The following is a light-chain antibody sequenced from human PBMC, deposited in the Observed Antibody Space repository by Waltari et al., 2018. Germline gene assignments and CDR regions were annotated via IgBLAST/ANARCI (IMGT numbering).Light chain of an antibody. CDR3: QKYNSAPFT. CDR1: QGISNY. V-gene: IGKV1-27*01. Sequence: DLQITQSPSSLSPSVGDRAPLTCRASQGISNYLAWYQQKPGKVPKLLIYAASTVQSGVPSRFSGSGSGTDFTLTISSLQPEDVATYYCQKYNSAPFTFGPGTKVDIK. CDR2: AAS. J-gene: IGKJ3*01.